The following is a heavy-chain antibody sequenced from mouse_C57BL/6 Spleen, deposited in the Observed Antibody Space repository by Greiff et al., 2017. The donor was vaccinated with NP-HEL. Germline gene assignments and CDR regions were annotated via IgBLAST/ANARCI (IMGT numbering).Heavy chain of an antibody. V-gene: IGHV5-9-1*02. J-gene: IGHJ2*01. CDR1: GFTFSSYA. CDR2: ISSGGDYS. D-gene: IGHD2-3*01. CDR3: TRDRGYDYFDY. Sequence: EVKLMESGEGLVKPGGSLKLSCAASGFTFSSYAMSWVRQTPEKRLEWVAYISSGGDYSYYADTVKGRFTISRDNARNTLYLQMSSLKSEDTAMYYCTRDRGYDYFDYWGQGTTLTVSS.